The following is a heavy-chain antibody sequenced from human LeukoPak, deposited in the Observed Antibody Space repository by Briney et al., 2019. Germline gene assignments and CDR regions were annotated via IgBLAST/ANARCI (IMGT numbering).Heavy chain of an antibody. D-gene: IGHD1-26*01. Sequence: GASVKVSCKVSGYTLTELSMHWVRQAPGKGLEWMGGFDPEDGETIYAQKFQGRVTMTEDTSTDTAYMELSSLRSEDTAVYYCATVLSKRNSGSYLQFDYWGQGTLVTVSS. CDR2: FDPEDGET. V-gene: IGHV1-24*01. CDR3: ATVLSKRNSGSYLQFDY. CDR1: GYTLTELS. J-gene: IGHJ4*02.